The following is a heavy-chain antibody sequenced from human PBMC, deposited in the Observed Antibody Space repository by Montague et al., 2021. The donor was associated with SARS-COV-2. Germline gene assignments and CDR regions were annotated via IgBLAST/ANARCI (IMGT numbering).Heavy chain of an antibody. CDR2: TYYRSKWYT. CDR3: AREGTVPGPRGIYFDD. D-gene: IGHD1-1*01. Sequence: CAISGDSVSSNSAAWNWIRQSPSGGLEWLGRTYYRSKWYTDYAPSVKTRITITPDTSNNQFSLHLNSVTPGYTAVYYCAREGTVPGPRGIYFDDWGQGTLVTVSS. CDR1: GDSVSSNSAA. J-gene: IGHJ4*02. V-gene: IGHV6-1*01.